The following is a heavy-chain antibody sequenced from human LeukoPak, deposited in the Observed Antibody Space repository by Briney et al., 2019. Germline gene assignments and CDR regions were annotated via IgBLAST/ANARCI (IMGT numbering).Heavy chain of an antibody. Sequence: PGGSLRLSCAASGFTFSSYDMAWVRQTPGKGLEWVSAIGDSGGRTYFADSVKGRFTISRDNSQNMVYLQINNLRAEDTAVYYCARRGAFNYDCWGQGTLVTVYS. CDR3: ARRGAFNYDC. J-gene: IGHJ4*02. V-gene: IGHV3-23*01. CDR2: IGDSGGRT. CDR1: GFTFSSYD. D-gene: IGHD2/OR15-2a*01.